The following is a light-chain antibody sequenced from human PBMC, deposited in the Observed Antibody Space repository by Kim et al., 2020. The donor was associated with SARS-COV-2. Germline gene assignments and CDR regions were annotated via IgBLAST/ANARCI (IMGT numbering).Light chain of an antibody. J-gene: IGLJ2*01. CDR3: QSYDRSNQVV. CDR1: SGSIATNY. CDR2: EDN. Sequence: FMLTQPHSVSESPGKTVTISCTRSSGSIATNYVQWYQQRPGSAPTTLIYEDNQRLSGVPDRFSGSIDSSSNSASLTISGLKTEDEADYYCQSYDRSNQVVFGGGTKVTVL. V-gene: IGLV6-57*03.